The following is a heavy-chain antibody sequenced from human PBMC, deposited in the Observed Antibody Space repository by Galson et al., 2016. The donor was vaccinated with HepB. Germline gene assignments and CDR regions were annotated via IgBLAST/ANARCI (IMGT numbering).Heavy chain of an antibody. D-gene: IGHD2-15*01. J-gene: IGHJ6*02. CDR3: ARPLPNVGYGMDV. CDR1: GVTVRNNY. Sequence: SLRLSCAASGVTVRNNYMSWVRQAPGRGLEWVSVIYGGGSTTYADSVKGRFTISRHNSKNTLYLQMNSLRTEDTAVYYCARPLPNVGYGMDVWGQGTTVTVSS. V-gene: IGHV3-53*04. CDR2: IYGGGST.